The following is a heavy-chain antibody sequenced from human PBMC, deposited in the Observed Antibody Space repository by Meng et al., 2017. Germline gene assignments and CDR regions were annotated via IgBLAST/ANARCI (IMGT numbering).Heavy chain of an antibody. V-gene: IGHV1-18*01. CDR3: ATRGNPYLNC. J-gene: IGHJ4*02. CDR2: INLYSGIT. Sequence: GQLVQSGALVKKPGASVKVSCDTSGYTLSSDGFAWVRQTPEQGLEWLGWINLYSGITNYAQKLQGRVTMTTDTSTRTGYMELTSLTSDDTATYYCATRGNPYLNCWGQGTLVTVSS. CDR1: GYTLSSDG.